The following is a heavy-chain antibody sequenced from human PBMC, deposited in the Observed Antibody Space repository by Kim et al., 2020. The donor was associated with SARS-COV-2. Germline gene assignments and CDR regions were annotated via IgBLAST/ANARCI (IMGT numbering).Heavy chain of an antibody. CDR3: ARGPSRIQLWLKVEVNWFDP. CDR1: GFTFSSYG. CDR2: IWYDGSNK. Sequence: GGSLRLSCAASGFTFSSYGMHWVRQAPGKGLEWVAVIWYDGSNKYYADSVKGRFTISRDNSKNTLYLQMNSLRAEDTAVYYCARGPSRIQLWLKVEVNWFDPWGQGTLVTVSS. D-gene: IGHD5-18*01. V-gene: IGHV3-33*01. J-gene: IGHJ5*02.